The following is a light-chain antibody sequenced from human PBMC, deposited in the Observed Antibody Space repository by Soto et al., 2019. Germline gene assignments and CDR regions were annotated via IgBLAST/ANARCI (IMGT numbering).Light chain of an antibody. Sequence: QSALAQPASVSGSPGQSTTISCTGTSSDVGVYNHVSWYQQHPGKAPKLMIYDVSNRPSGVSNRFSGSKSGNTASLTISGLQPEDEADYYCSSYTSSSTLVVFGTGTKVTVL. CDR3: SSYTSSSTLVV. J-gene: IGLJ1*01. CDR1: SSDVGVYNH. V-gene: IGLV2-14*01. CDR2: DVS.